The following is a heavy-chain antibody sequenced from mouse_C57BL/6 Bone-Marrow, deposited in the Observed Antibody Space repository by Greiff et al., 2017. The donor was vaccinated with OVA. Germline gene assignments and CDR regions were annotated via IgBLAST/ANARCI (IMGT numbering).Heavy chain of an antibody. CDR3: ASTMVTAVDY. CDR2: IYPGSGST. CDR1: GYSFTSYW. Sequence: QVQLQQSGPELVKPGASVTISCKASGYSFTSYWIHWVQQRPGKGLEWLGDIYPGSGSTNYNAKFKSKATLTVDTSSSTAYMQLSSLKSEDSAVYYCASTMVTAVDYWGQGTTVTVSS. V-gene: IGHV1-55*01. D-gene: IGHD2-3*01. J-gene: IGHJ2*01.